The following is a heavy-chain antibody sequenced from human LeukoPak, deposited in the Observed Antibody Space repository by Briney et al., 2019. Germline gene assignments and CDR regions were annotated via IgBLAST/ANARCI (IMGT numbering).Heavy chain of an antibody. D-gene: IGHD2-21*02. CDR2: INPSGGST. Sequence: ASVKVSCKASGYTFTSYYMHWVRQAPGQGLEWMGIINPSGGSTSYAQKFQGRVTMTRDMSTSTVYMELSSPRSEDTAVYYCARDLEVSAYCGGDCSTDGDYWGQGTLVTVSS. V-gene: IGHV1-46*01. CDR1: GYTFTSYY. CDR3: ARDLEVSAYCGGDCSTDGDY. J-gene: IGHJ4*02.